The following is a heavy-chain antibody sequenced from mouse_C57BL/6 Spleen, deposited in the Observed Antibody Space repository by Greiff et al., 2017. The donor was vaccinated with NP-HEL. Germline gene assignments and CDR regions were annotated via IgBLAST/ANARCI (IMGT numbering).Heavy chain of an antibody. V-gene: IGHV1-42*01. CDR3: TRGYYSNYVWYFDV. Sequence: VQLKQSGPELVKPGASVKISCKASGYSFTGYYMNWVKQSPEKSLEWIGEINPSTGGTTYNQKFKAKATLTVDKSSSTAYMQLKSLTSEDSAVYYCTRGYYSNYVWYFDVWGTGTTVTVSS. CDR1: GYSFTGYY. J-gene: IGHJ1*03. CDR2: INPSTGGT. D-gene: IGHD2-5*01.